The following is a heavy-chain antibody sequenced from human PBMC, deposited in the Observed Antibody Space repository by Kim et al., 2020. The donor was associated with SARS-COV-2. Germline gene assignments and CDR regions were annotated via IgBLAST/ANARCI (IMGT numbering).Heavy chain of an antibody. Sequence: ASVKVSCKASGYTFTGYYMHWVRQAPGQGLEWMGRINPNSGGTNYAQKFQGRVTMTRDTSISTAYMELTRLRSDDTAVYYCARGRIWSGYFIYFDYWGQGTLVTVSS. D-gene: IGHD3-3*01. V-gene: IGHV1-2*06. J-gene: IGHJ4*02. CDR3: ARGRIWSGYFIYFDY. CDR2: INPNSGGT. CDR1: GYTFTGYY.